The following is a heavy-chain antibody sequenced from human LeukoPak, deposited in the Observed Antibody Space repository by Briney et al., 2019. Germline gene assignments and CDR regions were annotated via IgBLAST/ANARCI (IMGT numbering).Heavy chain of an antibody. CDR1: GFTFSSYA. CDR2: ISYDGSNK. V-gene: IGHV3-30-3*01. D-gene: IGHD1-26*01. Sequence: GGSLRLSCAASGFTFSSYAMHWVRQAPGKGLEWVAVISYDGSNKYYADSVKGRFTISRDNSKNTLYLQMNCLRAEDTAVYYCAREEYSGSYYDYYYYGMDVWGQGTTVTVSS. CDR3: AREEYSGSYYDYYYYGMDV. J-gene: IGHJ6*02.